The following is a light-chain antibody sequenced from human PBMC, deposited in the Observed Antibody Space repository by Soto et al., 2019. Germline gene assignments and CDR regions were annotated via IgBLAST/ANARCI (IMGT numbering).Light chain of an antibody. V-gene: IGKV3-20*01. J-gene: IGKJ1*01. CDR3: QQYGSSPRT. Sequence: EIVLTQSPGTLSLSPGERATLSCSASQSVGSSYLAWYQQKPSQAPRLLIYAASSRAAGIPDRFSGSGSGTDFTLTISRLEPEDFAFYYCQQYGSSPRTFGQGTKVDNK. CDR2: AAS. CDR1: QSVGSSY.